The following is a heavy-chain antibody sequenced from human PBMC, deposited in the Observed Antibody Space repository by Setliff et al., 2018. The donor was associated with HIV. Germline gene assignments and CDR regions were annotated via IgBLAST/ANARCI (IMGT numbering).Heavy chain of an antibody. Sequence: GESLKISCAASEFTFGNYAMGWVRQAPGKGLEWVSAISGDGGRIYVAGPVKGRLSTSRDNSKNTMYLQMNSLRVEDTAVYYCAKFPVFKWFGERQGWFDLWGQGTLVTV. CDR1: EFTFGNYA. CDR3: AKFPVFKWFGERQGWFDL. CDR2: ISGDGGRI. J-gene: IGHJ5*02. V-gene: IGHV3-23*01. D-gene: IGHD3-10*01.